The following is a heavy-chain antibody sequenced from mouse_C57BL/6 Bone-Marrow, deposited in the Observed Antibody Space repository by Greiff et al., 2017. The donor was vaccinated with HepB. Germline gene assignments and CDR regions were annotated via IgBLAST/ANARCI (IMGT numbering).Heavy chain of an antibody. CDR3: ASNLYGNYFDY. CDR1: GYTFTSYW. J-gene: IGHJ2*01. V-gene: IGHV1-61*01. Sequence: VQLQQPGAELVRPGSSVKLSCKASGYTFTSYWMDWVKQRPGQGLEWIGNIYPSDSETHYNQKFKDKATLTVDKSSSTAYMQLSSLTSEDSAVHYCASNLYGNYFDYWGQGTTLTVSS. D-gene: IGHD2-1*01. CDR2: IYPSDSET.